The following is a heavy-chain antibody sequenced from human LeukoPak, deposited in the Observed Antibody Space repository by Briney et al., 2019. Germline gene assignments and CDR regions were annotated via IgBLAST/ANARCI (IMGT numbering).Heavy chain of an antibody. D-gene: IGHD5-24*01. Sequence: PGGPLRLSCAASGFTFSSYWMHWVRQAPGKGLVWVSRITSDGTSTSSADSVKGRFTISRDNAKNTLYLQMNSLRAEDTAVYYCARDSYGYSDYWGQGTLVTVSS. V-gene: IGHV3-74*01. CDR3: ARDSYGYSDY. J-gene: IGHJ4*02. CDR1: GFTFSSYW. CDR2: ITSDGTST.